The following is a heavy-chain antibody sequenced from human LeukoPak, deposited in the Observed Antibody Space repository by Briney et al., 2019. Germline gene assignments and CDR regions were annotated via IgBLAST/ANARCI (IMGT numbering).Heavy chain of an antibody. V-gene: IGHV1-69*05. CDR3: AFSEGEGNYYYYMDV. CDR2: IIPIFGTA. D-gene: IGHD1-26*01. CDR1: GGTFSSYA. J-gene: IGHJ6*03. Sequence: ASVKVSCKASGGTFSSYAISWVRQAPGQGLEWMGGIIPIFGTANYAQKFQGRVTITTDESTSTAYMELSSLRSEDTAVYYCAFSEGEGNYYYYMDVWGKGTTVTVSS.